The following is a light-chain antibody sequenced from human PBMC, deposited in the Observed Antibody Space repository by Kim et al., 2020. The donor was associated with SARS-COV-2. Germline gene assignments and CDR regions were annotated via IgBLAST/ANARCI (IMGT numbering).Light chain of an antibody. Sequence: PGETARITWGGDNIGSKSVLWYQQRPGQAPVLVIYYDSDRPSGIPERFSGSNSGNTATLSISRVDAGDEADYYCQVWDSSSDRPYVFGTGTKVTVL. CDR3: QVWDSSSDRPYV. CDR1: NIGSKS. J-gene: IGLJ1*01. CDR2: YDS. V-gene: IGLV3-21*04.